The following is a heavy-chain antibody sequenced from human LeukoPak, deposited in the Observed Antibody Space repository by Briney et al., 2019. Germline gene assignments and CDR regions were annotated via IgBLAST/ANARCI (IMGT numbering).Heavy chain of an antibody. D-gene: IGHD6-13*01. J-gene: IGHJ4*02. CDR1: GDSVSSNSAA. V-gene: IGHV6-1*01. CDR3: ARDLPPGAAGVTGPFDY. Sequence: SQTLSLTCAISGDSVSSNSAAWNWIRQSPSRGLEWLGRTYHTSKWYNDYAVSVKSRITINPDTSKNQFSLQLRSVTPKDTAVYYCARDLPPGAAGVTGPFDYWGQGTLVTVSA. CDR2: TYHTSKWYN.